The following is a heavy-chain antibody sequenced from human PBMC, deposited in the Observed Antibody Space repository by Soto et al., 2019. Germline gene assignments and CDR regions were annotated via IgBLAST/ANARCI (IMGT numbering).Heavy chain of an antibody. V-gene: IGHV4-39*01. CDR2: IYYSGST. CDR3: ARHGSYGVGYFDY. D-gene: IGHD1-26*01. CDR1: GGSISSSSYY. Sequence: QLQLQESGPGLVKPSETLSLTCTVSGGSISSSSYYWGWIRQPPGKGLEWIGSIYYSGSTYYNPSLKSRVTISVDTSKNQFSLKLSSVTAADTAVYYCARHGSYGVGYFDYWGQGTLVTVSS. J-gene: IGHJ4*02.